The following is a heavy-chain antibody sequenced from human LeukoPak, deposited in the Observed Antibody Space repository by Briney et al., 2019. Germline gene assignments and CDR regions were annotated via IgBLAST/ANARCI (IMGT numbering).Heavy chain of an antibody. Sequence: ASVKVSCKASGYTFTSYGISWVRQAPGQGLEWMGWISAYNGNTNCAQKLQGRVTMTTDTSTSTAYMELRSLRSDDTAVYYCARRSLNDILTGYYLDYWGQGTLVTVSS. CDR3: ARRSLNDILTGYYLDY. V-gene: IGHV1-18*01. CDR2: ISAYNGNT. D-gene: IGHD3-9*01. CDR1: GYTFTSYG. J-gene: IGHJ4*02.